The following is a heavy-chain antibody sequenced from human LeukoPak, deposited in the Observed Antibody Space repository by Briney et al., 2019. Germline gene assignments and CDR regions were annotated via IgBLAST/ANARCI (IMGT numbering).Heavy chain of an antibody. J-gene: IGHJ5*02. CDR2: IYHSGST. CDR1: GYSISSGYY. Sequence: PSETLSLPCTVSGYSISSGYYWGWIRQPPGKGLEWIGSIYHSGSTYYNPSLKSRVTISVDTSKNQFSLKLSSVTAADTAVYYCASRSTSLNWFDPWGQGTLVTVSS. V-gene: IGHV4-38-2*02. CDR3: ASRSTSLNWFDP. D-gene: IGHD2-2*01.